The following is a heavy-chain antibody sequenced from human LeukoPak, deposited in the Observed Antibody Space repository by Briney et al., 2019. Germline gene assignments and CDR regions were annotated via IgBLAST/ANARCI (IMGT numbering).Heavy chain of an antibody. V-gene: IGHV3-53*01. CDR3: ARGKLGVNWNWLYYFDY. D-gene: IGHD1-7*01. Sequence: GGSLRLSCAASGFTVSSNYMSWVRQAPGKGLEWVSVIYSGGSTYYADSVKGRFTISRDNSKNTLYLQMNSLRAEDTAVYYCARGKLGVNWNWLYYFDYWGQGTLVTVSP. CDR2: IYSGGST. J-gene: IGHJ4*02. CDR1: GFTVSSNY.